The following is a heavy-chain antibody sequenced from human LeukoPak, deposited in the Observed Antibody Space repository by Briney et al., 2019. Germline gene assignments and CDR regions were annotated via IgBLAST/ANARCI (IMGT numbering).Heavy chain of an antibody. J-gene: IGHJ6*02. Sequence: PEGSLRLSCAASGFTFSSYAMSWVRQAAGKGLEWVSAISGSGGSTYYADSVKGRFTISRDNSKNTLYLQMSSLRAEDTAVYYCAKDWYCSSTSCYRSDSYYYYGMDVWGQGTTVTVSS. CDR1: GFTFSSYA. D-gene: IGHD2-2*02. V-gene: IGHV3-23*01. CDR2: ISGSGGST. CDR3: AKDWYCSSTSCYRSDSYYYYGMDV.